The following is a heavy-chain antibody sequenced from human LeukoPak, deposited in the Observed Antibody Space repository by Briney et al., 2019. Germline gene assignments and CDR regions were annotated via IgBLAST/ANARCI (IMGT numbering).Heavy chain of an antibody. Sequence: PGGSLTLSCAASGFTFSSYWMHWVRQAPGKGLVWVSRINSDGSSTSYADSVKGRFTISRDNAKNTLYLQMNSLRAEDTAVYYCARVPVYRSSGWLRYFDYWGQGTLVTVSS. D-gene: IGHD6-19*01. J-gene: IGHJ4*02. CDR2: INSDGSST. CDR1: GFTFSSYW. V-gene: IGHV3-74*01. CDR3: ARVPVYRSSGWLRYFDY.